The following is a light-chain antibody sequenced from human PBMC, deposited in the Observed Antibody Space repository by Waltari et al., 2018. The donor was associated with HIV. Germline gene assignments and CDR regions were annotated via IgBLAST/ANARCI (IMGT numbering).Light chain of an antibody. CDR1: KLGDKY. Sequence: SYELTQPPSVSVSPGQTASITCSGDKLGDKYTSLYQQRPGQSPVLVIYQDRERASGIPERFSGSISENTATLTISGTQAMDEADYYCQAWDSTTVVFGPGTKVTVL. CDR2: QDR. V-gene: IGLV3-1*01. CDR3: QAWDSTTVV. J-gene: IGLJ1*01.